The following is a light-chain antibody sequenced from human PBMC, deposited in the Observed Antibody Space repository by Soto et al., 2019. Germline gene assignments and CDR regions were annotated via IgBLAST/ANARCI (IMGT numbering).Light chain of an antibody. CDR1: QNVSTNL. V-gene: IGKV3-20*01. J-gene: IGKJ1*01. Sequence: EIVLTQSPGTLSLSPGERATLSCRASQNVSTNLLVWYQQHPGQAPRLLIYGASSRATGIPDRFSGRGSGAEFTLTISSLQSVDFAVYYCQQYDNWPQTFGQGTKVDIK. CDR2: GAS. CDR3: QQYDNWPQT.